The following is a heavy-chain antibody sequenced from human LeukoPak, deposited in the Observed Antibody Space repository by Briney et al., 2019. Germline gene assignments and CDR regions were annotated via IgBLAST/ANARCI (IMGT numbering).Heavy chain of an antibody. CDR3: ATDECSSTSCYPYYMDV. D-gene: IGHD2-2*01. V-gene: IGHV1-69-2*01. CDR2: VDPEDGET. Sequence: ASVKVSCKVSGYTFTDYYMHWVQQAPGKGLEWMGLVDPEDGETIYTEKLQGRVTITADTSTDTAYMELSSLRSEDTAVYYCATDECSSTSCYPYYMDVWGKGTTVTVSS. CDR1: GYTFTDYY. J-gene: IGHJ6*03.